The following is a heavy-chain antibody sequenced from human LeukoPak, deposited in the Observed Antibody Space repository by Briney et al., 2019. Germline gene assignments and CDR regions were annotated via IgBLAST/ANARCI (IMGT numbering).Heavy chain of an antibody. CDR2: ISYDGSNK. D-gene: IGHD1-26*01. J-gene: IGHJ6*02. V-gene: IGHV3-30*18. Sequence: PGGSLRLSCAVSGFTFSSYGMNWVRQAPGKGVEWVAVISYDGSNKYYADSVKGRFTISREKSKNTLYMQMNSLRAEDTAVYYCAKDLLGGDSGSYYEVGELGMDVWGQGTTVTVSS. CDR3: AKDLLGGDSGSYYEVGELGMDV. CDR1: GFTFSSYG.